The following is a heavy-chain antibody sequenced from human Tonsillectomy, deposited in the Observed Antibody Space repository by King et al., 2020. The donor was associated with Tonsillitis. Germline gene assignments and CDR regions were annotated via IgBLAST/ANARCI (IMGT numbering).Heavy chain of an antibody. CDR1: GFTFSSYA. CDR3: AKGVGGDYEAGS. Sequence: VQLVESGGGLVQPGGSLRLSCAASGFTFSSYAMSWVRQAPGKGLDWVSAISGSGGSTYYADSVKGRFTISRDNSKNTLYLQMNGLRAEDTAVYYCAKGVGGDYEAGSWGQGTLVTVSS. D-gene: IGHD4-17*01. V-gene: IGHV3-23*04. CDR2: ISGSGGST. J-gene: IGHJ4*02.